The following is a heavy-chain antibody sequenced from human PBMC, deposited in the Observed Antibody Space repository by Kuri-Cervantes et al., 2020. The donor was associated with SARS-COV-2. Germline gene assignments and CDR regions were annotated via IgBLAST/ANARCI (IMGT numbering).Heavy chain of an antibody. V-gene: IGHV4-61*02. Sequence: SETLSLTCTVSGGSISSGSYYWSWIRQPAGKGLEWIGRIYASGSTNYTPSLKSRVTISVDTSKNQFSLKLSSVTAADTAVYYCARGARRARNYWSDAFDIWGQGTMVTVSS. CDR2: IYASGST. J-gene: IGHJ3*02. D-gene: IGHD1-7*01. CDR1: GGSISSGSYY. CDR3: ARGARRARNYWSDAFDI.